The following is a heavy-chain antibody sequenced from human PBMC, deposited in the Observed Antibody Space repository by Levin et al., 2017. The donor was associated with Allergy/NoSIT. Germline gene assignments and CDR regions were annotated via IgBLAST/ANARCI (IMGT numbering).Heavy chain of an antibody. Sequence: ASVKVSCKASGYTFTSYGISWVRQAPGQGLEWMGWISAYNGNTNYAQKLQGRVTMTTDTSTSTAYMELRSLRSDDTAVYYCARDYYYGSGGHNWFDPWGQGTLVTVSS. D-gene: IGHD3-10*01. J-gene: IGHJ5*02. CDR3: ARDYYYGSGGHNWFDP. V-gene: IGHV1-18*01. CDR1: GYTFTSYG. CDR2: ISAYNGNT.